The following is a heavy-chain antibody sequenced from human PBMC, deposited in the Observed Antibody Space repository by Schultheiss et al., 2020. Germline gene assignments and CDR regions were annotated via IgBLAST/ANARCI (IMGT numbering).Heavy chain of an antibody. D-gene: IGHD5-12*01. CDR3: AREGYSGYDFPGAGGGFDY. V-gene: IGHV6-1*01. CDR1: GDSVSSNSAA. Sequence: SQTLSLTCAISGDSVSSNSAAWNWIRQSPSRGLEWLGRTYYRSKWYNDYAVSVKSRITINPDTSKNQFSLQLNSVTPEDTAVYYCAREGYSGYDFPGAGGGFDYWGKGTLVTVSS. J-gene: IGHJ4*02. CDR2: TYYRSKWYN.